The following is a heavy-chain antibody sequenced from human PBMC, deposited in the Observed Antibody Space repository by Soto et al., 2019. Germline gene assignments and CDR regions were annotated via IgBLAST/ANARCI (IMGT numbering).Heavy chain of an antibody. J-gene: IGHJ4*02. V-gene: IGHV3-30*18. D-gene: IGHD3-10*01. Sequence: QVQLVESGGGVVQPGRSLRLSCAASGFTFSSYGMHWVRQAPGKGLEWVAVISYDGSNKYYADSVKGRFTISRDNSKNTLSLQINSLRAEDTAVYYCAKDRLSPGGGLLWFGEFDYWGQGTLVTVSS. CDR3: AKDRLSPGGGLLWFGEFDY. CDR1: GFTFSSYG. CDR2: ISYDGSNK.